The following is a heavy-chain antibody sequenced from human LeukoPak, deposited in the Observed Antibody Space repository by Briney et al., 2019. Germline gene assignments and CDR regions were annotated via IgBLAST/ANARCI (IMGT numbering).Heavy chain of an antibody. Sequence: SETLSLTCAVYGGSFSGYYWSWLRQPPGKGLEWIGEINHSGSTNYNPSLKSRVTISVDTSKNQFSLKLSSVTAADTAVYYCARGVRWELLPWFDPWGQGTLVTVSS. CDR3: ARGVRWELLPWFDP. V-gene: IGHV4-34*01. J-gene: IGHJ5*02. D-gene: IGHD1-26*01. CDR1: GGSFSGYY. CDR2: INHSGST.